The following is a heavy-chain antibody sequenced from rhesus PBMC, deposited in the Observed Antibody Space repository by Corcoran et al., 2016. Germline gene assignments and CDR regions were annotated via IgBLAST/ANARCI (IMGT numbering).Heavy chain of an antibody. J-gene: IGHJ4*01. V-gene: IGHV4-93*02. D-gene: IGHD3-34*01. Sequence: QVQLHASGPAAVKPSESLSLTCAASRASLSRGNWWSWPRQSTGTGLEWIGGIYGSGGSTEYNPSLKSRVTISIDTSKNQFSLKLSSVTAADTAVYYWARPGSWGDYYYCGGQGVLVTVSS. CDR3: ARPGSWGDYYYC. CDR2: IYGSGGST. CDR1: RASLSRGNW.